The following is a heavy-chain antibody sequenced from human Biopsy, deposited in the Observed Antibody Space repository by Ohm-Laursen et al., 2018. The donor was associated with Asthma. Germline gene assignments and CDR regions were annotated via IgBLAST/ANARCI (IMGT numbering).Heavy chain of an antibody. CDR1: GFKFDEYT. D-gene: IGHD3-22*01. V-gene: IGHV3-9*01. J-gene: IGHJ4*02. CDR3: AKVRSDWVITESFDY. CDR2: ISWNSATI. Sequence: SLRLSCTASGFKFDEYTMHWVRQAPGKGLEWVSGISWNSATIGYADSVEGRFTISRDNAKNSVFLHMDSLRSEDTAFYYCAKVRSDWVITESFDYWGQGVLVTVSS.